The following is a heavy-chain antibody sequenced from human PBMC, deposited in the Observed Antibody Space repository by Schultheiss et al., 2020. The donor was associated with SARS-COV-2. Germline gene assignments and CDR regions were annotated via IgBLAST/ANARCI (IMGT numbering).Heavy chain of an antibody. CDR2: IYYSGST. D-gene: IGHD2-2*01. Sequence: SETLSLTCTVSGASISSGGYYWSWIRQHPGKGLEWIGYIYYSGSTYYNPSLKSRVTISVDTSKNQFSLKLSSVTAADTAVYYCARVRLCSSTSCGGYYFDYWGQGTLVTVSS. J-gene: IGHJ4*02. V-gene: IGHV4-31*03. CDR1: GASISSGGYY. CDR3: ARVRLCSSTSCGGYYFDY.